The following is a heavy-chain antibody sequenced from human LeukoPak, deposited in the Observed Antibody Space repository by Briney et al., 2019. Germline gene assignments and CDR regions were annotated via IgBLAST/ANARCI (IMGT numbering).Heavy chain of an antibody. CDR3: ARGGVVAGLNFDY. J-gene: IGHJ4*02. D-gene: IGHD6-19*01. V-gene: IGHV4-30-4*08. CDR1: GGSIRSSYYY. Sequence: SETLSLTCTVSGGSIRSSYYYWGWIRQPPGKGLEWIGYIYYSGSTYYNPSLKSRVTISVDTSKNQFSLKLSSVTAADTAVYYCARGGVVAGLNFDYWGQGTLVTVSS. CDR2: IYYSGST.